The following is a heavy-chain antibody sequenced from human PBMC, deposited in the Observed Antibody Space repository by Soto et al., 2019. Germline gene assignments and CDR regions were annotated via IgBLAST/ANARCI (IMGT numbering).Heavy chain of an antibody. J-gene: IGHJ5*02. Sequence: QLQLQESGSGLVKPSQTLSLTCAVSGGSISSGGYSWSWIRQPPGKGLEWIGYIYQSGSTYYNPSLKRRVTISVDRSKNQFSLKLSSVTAADSAVYYCAGVRGPYCGGECYPPTPNWFDPWGQGTLVTVSS. V-gene: IGHV4-30-2*01. CDR2: IYQSGST. CDR1: GGSISSGGYS. D-gene: IGHD2-21*01. CDR3: AGVRGPYCGGECYPPTPNWFDP.